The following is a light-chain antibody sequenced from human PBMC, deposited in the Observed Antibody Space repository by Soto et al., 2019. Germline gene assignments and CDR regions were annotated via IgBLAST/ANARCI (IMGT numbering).Light chain of an antibody. V-gene: IGKV3-11*01. CDR2: DAS. J-gene: IGKJ5*01. CDR3: QQRSNWPIT. CDR1: QSISRS. Sequence: EIVLTQSPAILSVSPGERATLSCRASQSISRSLAWYQQKPGQAPRLLISDASTRATGIPARFSSSGSGTDFTLTISSLEPEDFAVYYCQQRSNWPITFGQGTRLEIK.